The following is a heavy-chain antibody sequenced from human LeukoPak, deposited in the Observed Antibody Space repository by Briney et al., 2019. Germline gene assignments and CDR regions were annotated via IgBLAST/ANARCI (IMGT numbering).Heavy chain of an antibody. Sequence: GGSLGLSCAVYGFTFSSYCMNWVRQAPGEGREWVSSISSISSYIYYADLVKGRFTISRDNAKKSLYLKMNSLRAEDTAVYYCAIGGRATNLNAFDIWGQGTMVTVSS. CDR2: ISSISSYI. D-gene: IGHD1-26*01. V-gene: IGHV3-21*01. CDR1: GFTFSSYC. CDR3: AIGGRATNLNAFDI. J-gene: IGHJ3*02.